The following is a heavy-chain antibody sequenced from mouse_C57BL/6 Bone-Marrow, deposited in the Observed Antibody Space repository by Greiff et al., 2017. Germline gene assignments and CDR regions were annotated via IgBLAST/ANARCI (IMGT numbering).Heavy chain of an antibody. J-gene: IGHJ1*03. V-gene: IGHV5-2*01. Sequence: EVKLMESGGGLVQPGESLKLSCESNEYEFPSHDMSWVRKTPEKRLELVAAINSDGGSTYYPDTMERRFIISRDNTKKTLYLQMSSLRAEDTALYYCARRGSSYGWYFDVWGTGTTVTVSS. CDR2: INSDGGST. CDR3: ARRGSSYGWYFDV. CDR1: EYEFPSHD. D-gene: IGHD1-1*01.